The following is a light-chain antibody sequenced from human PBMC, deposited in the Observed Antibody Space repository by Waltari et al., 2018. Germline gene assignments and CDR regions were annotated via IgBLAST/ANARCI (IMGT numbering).Light chain of an antibody. CDR1: QTISTW. J-gene: IGKJ2*01. CDR3: QQYNTYLYT. Sequence: DIQMTPSPSTLSASAGDRVTITFRASQTISTWLAWYQQKPGKAPKLLIYKASNLKSGVPSRFSGSGSGKEFTLTISSLQPDDFATYYCQQYNTYLYTFGQGTKLEIK. CDR2: KAS. V-gene: IGKV1-5*03.